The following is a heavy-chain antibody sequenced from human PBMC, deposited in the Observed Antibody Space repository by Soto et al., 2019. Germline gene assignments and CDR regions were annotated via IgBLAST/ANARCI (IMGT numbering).Heavy chain of an antibody. CDR1: GGSFSSYT. CDR2: IIPILGIA. V-gene: IGHV1-69*02. Sequence: GASVKVSCKASGGSFSSYTISWVRQAPGQGLEWMGRIIPILGIANYAQKLHGRVTITRDMSTSAAYMELSSLRSEDTAIYYCAARSGYYTSYYYMDVWGKGTTVTVSS. CDR3: AARSGYYTSYYYMDV. D-gene: IGHD3-3*01. J-gene: IGHJ6*03.